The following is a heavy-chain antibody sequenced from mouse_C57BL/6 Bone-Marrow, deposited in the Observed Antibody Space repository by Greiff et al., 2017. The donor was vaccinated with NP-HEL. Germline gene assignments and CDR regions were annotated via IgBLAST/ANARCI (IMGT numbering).Heavy chain of an antibody. V-gene: IGHV5-9-1*02. CDR1: GFTFSSYS. D-gene: IGHD2-4*01. Sequence: EVKVVESGEGLVKPGGSLKLSCAASGFTFSSYSMSWVRQTPEKRLEWVAYISSGGDSIYYADTVKGRFTISRDNARNTLYLQMSSLKSEDTAMYYCTRDLYDYDGGGWFAYWGQGTLVTVSA. CDR2: ISSGGDSI. CDR3: TRDLYDYDGGGWFAY. J-gene: IGHJ3*01.